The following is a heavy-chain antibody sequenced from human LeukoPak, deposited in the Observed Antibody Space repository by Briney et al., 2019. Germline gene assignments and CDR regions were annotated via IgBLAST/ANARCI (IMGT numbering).Heavy chain of an antibody. Sequence: SETLSLTCTVSGGSISSSSYYWGWIRQHPGKGLEWIGYIYYSGSTYYNPSLKSRVTISVDTSKNQFSLKLSSVTAADTAVYYCARVGGSSGLIDYWGQGTLVTVSS. D-gene: IGHD6-19*01. J-gene: IGHJ4*02. CDR3: ARVGGSSGLIDY. CDR2: IYYSGST. V-gene: IGHV4-31*03. CDR1: GGSISSSSYY.